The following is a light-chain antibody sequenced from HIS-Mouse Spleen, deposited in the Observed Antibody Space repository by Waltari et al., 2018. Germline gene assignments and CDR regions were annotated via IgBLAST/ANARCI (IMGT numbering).Light chain of an antibody. CDR3: QVWDSSTVV. V-gene: IGLV3-9*01. J-gene: IGLJ2*01. CDR1: NMGSKI. CDR2: RDS. Sequence: SYELTQPLSVSVALGQTARITCGGNNMGSKIVHWYQQKPGQAPVLVIYRDSNRPSGIPERFSGSNSGNTATLTISRAQAGDEADYYCQVWDSSTVVFGGGTKLTVL.